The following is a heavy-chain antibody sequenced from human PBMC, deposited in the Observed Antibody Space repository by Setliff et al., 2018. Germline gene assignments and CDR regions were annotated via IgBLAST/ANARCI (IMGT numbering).Heavy chain of an antibody. Sequence: ASVKVSCKASGYTFTTYGVAWVRQAPGQGLEWLGWISGYNGNTNYAQRFQGRVTMTMDTSTSTAYMELRSLTSDDTAVYYCARVPRLEWLLPTFDSWGQGTLVTVSS. J-gene: IGHJ4*02. D-gene: IGHD3-3*01. CDR1: GYTFTTYG. CDR3: ARVPRLEWLLPTFDS. CDR2: ISGYNGNT. V-gene: IGHV1-18*01.